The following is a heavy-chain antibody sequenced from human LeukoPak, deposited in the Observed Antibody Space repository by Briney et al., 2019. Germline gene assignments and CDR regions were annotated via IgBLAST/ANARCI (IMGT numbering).Heavy chain of an antibody. V-gene: IGHV4-59*01. CDR1: GGSISSYY. J-gene: IGHJ3*02. D-gene: IGHD4-17*01. CDR3: AREHGDYSQSGDALDI. CDR2: IYYSGST. Sequence: SETLSLTCTVSGGSISSYYWSWIRQPPGKGLEWIGHIYYSGSTNYNPSLKSRVTISVDTSKNQFSLKLSSVPAATTAVYDCAREHGDYSQSGDALDIWGQGTMVTVSS.